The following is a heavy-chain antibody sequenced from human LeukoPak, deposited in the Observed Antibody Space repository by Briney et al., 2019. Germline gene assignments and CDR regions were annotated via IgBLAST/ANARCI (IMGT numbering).Heavy chain of an antibody. Sequence: ASVKVSCKASGYTFTGYYMHWVRQAPGQGLEWMGRINPNSGGTNYAQKFQGRVTMTWDTSISTAYVELSRLRSDDTAVYYCARDWKYDILTGYYLGMDVWGQGTTVTVSS. CDR1: GYTFTGYY. J-gene: IGHJ6*02. V-gene: IGHV1-2*06. CDR2: INPNSGGT. D-gene: IGHD3-9*01. CDR3: ARDWKYDILTGYYLGMDV.